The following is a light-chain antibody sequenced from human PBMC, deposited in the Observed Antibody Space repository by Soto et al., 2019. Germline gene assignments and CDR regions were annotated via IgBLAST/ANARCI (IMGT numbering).Light chain of an antibody. CDR1: QSVGSTY. V-gene: IGKV3-20*01. J-gene: IGKJ3*01. CDR3: HQHARSPLT. Sequence: EIVLTQSPGIMSLSPGERATLFCRASQSVGSTYLAWYQQKPGQAPRLLIYGTSTRATGIPDRFSGSGSGTDFTLTISRLEPEDVAVYFCHQHARSPLTFGPGNKVEIK. CDR2: GTS.